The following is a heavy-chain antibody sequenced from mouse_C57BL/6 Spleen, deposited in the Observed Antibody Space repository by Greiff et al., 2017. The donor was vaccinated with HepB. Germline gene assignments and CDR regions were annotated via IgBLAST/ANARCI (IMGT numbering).Heavy chain of an antibody. D-gene: IGHD1-1*01. J-gene: IGHJ4*01. CDR2: ISSGGDYI. CDR1: GFTFSSYA. CDR3: TRDITTVVDAMDY. Sequence: EVKLMESGEGLVKPGGSLKLSCAASGFTFSSYAMSWVRQTPEKRLEWVAYISSGGDYIYYADTVKGRFTISRDNARNTLYLQMSSLKSEDTAMYYCTRDITTVVDAMDYWGQGTSVTVSS. V-gene: IGHV5-9-1*02.